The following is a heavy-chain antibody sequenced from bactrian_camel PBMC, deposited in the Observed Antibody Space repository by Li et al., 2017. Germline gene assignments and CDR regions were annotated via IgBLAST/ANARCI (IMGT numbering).Heavy chain of an antibody. D-gene: IGHD1*01. Sequence: VQLVESGGGSVQTGGSLTLSCTYTYPSHCLACFRQAPGEEREGVARINSSGGTVITDSVKGRFANYRDNDKSTLYLQMDGLKPDDSAKYDCAWDQDTKTEVGVYEAPGLGYKGQGTQVTVS. V-gene: IGHV3S67*01. CDR1: TYPSHC. CDR2: INSSGGT. J-gene: IGHJ4*01.